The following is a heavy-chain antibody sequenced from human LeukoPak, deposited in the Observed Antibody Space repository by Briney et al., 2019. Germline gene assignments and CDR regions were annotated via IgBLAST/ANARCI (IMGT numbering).Heavy chain of an antibody. D-gene: IGHD4-17*01. CDR2: IKQDGSEK. Sequence: VGSLRISCAASGFTFSSYGMSWVRQAPGKGLEWVANIKQDGSEKYYVDSVKGRFTISRDNAKNSLYLQMNSLRAEDTAVYYCARGQTTVTNWGQGTLVTVSS. CDR3: ARGQTTVTN. V-gene: IGHV3-7*03. J-gene: IGHJ4*02. CDR1: GFTFSSYG.